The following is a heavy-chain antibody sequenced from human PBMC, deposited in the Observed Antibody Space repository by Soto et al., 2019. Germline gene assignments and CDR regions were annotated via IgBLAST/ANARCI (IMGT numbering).Heavy chain of an antibody. CDR1: GYTFTSYD. CDR2: MNPNSANT. CDR3: SSSDGYNLNWFDP. D-gene: IGHD2-21*01. V-gene: IGHV1-8*01. Sequence: QVQLVQSGAEVKKPGASVKVSCKASGYTFTSYDINWVRHATGQGLEWMGWMNPNSANTGYAQKFQGRLTMTRNTSISTAYMELSSLRSEDTAVYYCSSSDGYNLNWFDPWGQGTLVTVSS. J-gene: IGHJ5*02.